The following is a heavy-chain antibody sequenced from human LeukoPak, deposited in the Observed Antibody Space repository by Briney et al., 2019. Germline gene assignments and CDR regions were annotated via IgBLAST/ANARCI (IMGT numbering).Heavy chain of an antibody. CDR1: GFTFSNYG. V-gene: IGHV3-23*01. Sequence: GGSLILSCAASGFTFSNYGMAWVRQAPGKGLEWVSTIGVVGGNTHYADSVEGRFTISRQDSNNALHLQMNSLRAEDTAIYYCARDCCSGGGPLDIWGQGTLVTVSS. CDR2: IGVVGGNT. J-gene: IGHJ4*02. D-gene: IGHD2-15*01. CDR3: ARDCCSGGGPLDI.